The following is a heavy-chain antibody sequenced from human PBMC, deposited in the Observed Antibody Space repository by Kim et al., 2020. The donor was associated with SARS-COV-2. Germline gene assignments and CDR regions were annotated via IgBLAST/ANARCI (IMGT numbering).Heavy chain of an antibody. CDR3: ARVYSDGTGGLDF. D-gene: IGHD3-22*01. V-gene: IGHV5-10-1*01. J-gene: IGHJ4*02. Sequence: GESLKISCKGSGYSFLYYWITWVRQMPGQGLEWMGRIDPSDSSTNYSPSFQGHVTISADKSINTAYLQWSSLKASDTAVYYCARVYSDGTGGLDFWGQGTLVTVSS. CDR2: IDPSDSST. CDR1: GYSFLYYW.